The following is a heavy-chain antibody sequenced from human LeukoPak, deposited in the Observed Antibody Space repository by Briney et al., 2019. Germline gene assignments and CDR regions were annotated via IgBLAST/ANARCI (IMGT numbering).Heavy chain of an antibody. CDR2: IYYSGST. CDR3: ARGPHPTSHSSSWYPDT. J-gene: IGHJ5*02. D-gene: IGHD6-13*01. V-gene: IGHV4-39*07. Sequence: SETLSLTCSVSGGSISSSSYYWGWIRQPPGKGLEWFGNIYYSGSTFYNPSLKSRVTISVDTSKNQFSLKLSTVTAADTAVYYCARGPHPTSHSSSWYPDTWGQGTLVTVSS. CDR1: GGSISSSSYY.